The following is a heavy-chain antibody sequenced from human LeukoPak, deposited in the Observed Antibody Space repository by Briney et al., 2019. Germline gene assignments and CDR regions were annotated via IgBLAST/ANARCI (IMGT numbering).Heavy chain of an antibody. D-gene: IGHD3-22*01. Sequence: SETLSLTCAVYGGSFSGYYWSWIRQPPGKGLEWIGEINHSGSTNYNPSLKSRVTISVDTSKNQFSLKLSSVTAADTAVYYCARLQVIVVRDAFDIWGQGTMVTVSS. CDR2: INHSGST. CDR3: ARLQVIVVRDAFDI. J-gene: IGHJ3*02. CDR1: GGSFSGYY. V-gene: IGHV4-34*01.